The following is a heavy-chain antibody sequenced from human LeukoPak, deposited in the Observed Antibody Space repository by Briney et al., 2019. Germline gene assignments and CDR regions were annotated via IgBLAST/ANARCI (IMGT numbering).Heavy chain of an antibody. CDR2: ISGYKENT. CDR3: ARDHGDYVGVKVGFDS. V-gene: IGHV1-18*01. J-gene: IGHJ4*02. D-gene: IGHD4-17*01. Sequence: ASVKVSCKASGYTFTNYGISWVRQAPGQGLEWVTRISGYKENTAYAQKVEDRVTLTADTSTAYLELRSLTSDDTAVYYCARDHGDYVGVKVGFDSWGQGTLVT. CDR1: GYTFTNYG.